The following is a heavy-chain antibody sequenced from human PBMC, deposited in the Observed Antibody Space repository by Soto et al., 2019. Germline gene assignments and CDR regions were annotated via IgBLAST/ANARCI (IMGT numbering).Heavy chain of an antibody. CDR1: GFTFSGSA. CDR3: ASPITATTGDFHY. CDR2: VGAKPNSYAT. D-gene: IGHD1-7*01. J-gene: IGHJ4*02. Sequence: PGGSLRLSCAASGFTFSGSAIHWVRQASGKGLEWIGRVGAKPNSYATAYGASMKDRFTISRDDSKNTAYLYMNSLQTDDTALYYCASPITATTGDFHYWGQGTLVTVSS. V-gene: IGHV3-73*01.